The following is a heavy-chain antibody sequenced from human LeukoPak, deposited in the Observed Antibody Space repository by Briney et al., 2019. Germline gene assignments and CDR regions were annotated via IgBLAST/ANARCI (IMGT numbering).Heavy chain of an antibody. CDR3: ARGTVTMVDY. V-gene: IGHV3-66*01. Sequence: PGGSLRLSCAASGFTVSSNYMSWVRQAPGRGLEWVSVIYSGGSTYYADSVKSRFTISRDNSKNTLFLQMNSLRAGDTAVYYCARGTVTMVDYWGQGTLVTVSS. J-gene: IGHJ4*02. CDR2: IYSGGST. D-gene: IGHD3-10*01. CDR1: GFTVSSNY.